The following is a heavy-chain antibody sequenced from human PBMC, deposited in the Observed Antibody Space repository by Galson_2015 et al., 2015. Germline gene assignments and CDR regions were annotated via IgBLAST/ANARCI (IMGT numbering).Heavy chain of an antibody. CDR1: GITFSSNG. Sequence: SLRLSCAASGITFSSNGMHWVRQAPGMGLEWVAIISYDGKYKYYADFVKGRFTISRDNSKNTLYLQMDSLRAEDTAVYYCAKDHGYGDYVRRDYFCGMDVWGQGTTVTVSS. J-gene: IGHJ6*02. D-gene: IGHD4-17*01. CDR3: AKDHGYGDYVRRDYFCGMDV. V-gene: IGHV3-30*18. CDR2: ISYDGKYK.